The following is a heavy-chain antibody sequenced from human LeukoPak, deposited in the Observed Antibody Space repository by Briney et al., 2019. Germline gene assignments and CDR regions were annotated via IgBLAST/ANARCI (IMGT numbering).Heavy chain of an antibody. CDR2: ISGSAGST. D-gene: IGHD2-15*01. CDR3: AKDMARYCSGGSCPRAFDY. J-gene: IGHJ4*02. V-gene: IGHV3-23*01. Sequence: ETLSLTCAVYGGSFSGYYWSWVRQAPGKGLEWVSVISGSAGSTYYADSVRGRFTISRDNSRNTLFLQMNSLRDEDTAVYYCAKDMARYCSGGSCPRAFDYWGQGSLVTVSS. CDR1: GGSFSGYY.